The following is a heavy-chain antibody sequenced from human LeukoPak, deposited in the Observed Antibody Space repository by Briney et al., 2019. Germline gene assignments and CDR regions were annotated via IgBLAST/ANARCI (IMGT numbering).Heavy chain of an antibody. Sequence: GGSLRLSCAASGFSFNNAWMSWVRQAPGKGLEWVGRIKRKSDGETTDYAAPVKGRFTISRDDLKNTLYLQMESLKSEDTAVYYCTRDDPDGMDVWGQGTTVIVPS. J-gene: IGHJ6*02. V-gene: IGHV3-15*01. CDR2: IKRKSDGETT. CDR3: TRDDPDGMDV. CDR1: GFSFNNAW.